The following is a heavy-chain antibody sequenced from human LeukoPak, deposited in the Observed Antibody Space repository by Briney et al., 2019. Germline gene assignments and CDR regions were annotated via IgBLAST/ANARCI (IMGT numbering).Heavy chain of an antibody. D-gene: IGHD6-19*01. V-gene: IGHV3-33*01. Sequence: GGSLRLSCAASGFPFSSFGMHWVRQAPGKGLEWVAVIWYDGSNKYYADSVKGRFTISRDNSKNTLYLQMNSLRAEDTAVCYCARDRAAVAGYFDYWGQGTLVTVSS. J-gene: IGHJ4*02. CDR1: GFPFSSFG. CDR3: ARDRAAVAGYFDY. CDR2: IWYDGSNK.